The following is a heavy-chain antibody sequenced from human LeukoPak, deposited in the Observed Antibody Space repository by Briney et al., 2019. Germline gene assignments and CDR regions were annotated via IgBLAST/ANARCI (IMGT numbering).Heavy chain of an antibody. D-gene: IGHD1-26*01. J-gene: IGHJ4*02. V-gene: IGHV4-38-2*01. CDR1: GYSISSGYY. Sequence: SETLSLTCAVSGYSISSGYYWGWIRQPPGKGLERIGSIYHSGSTYYNPTLKSRVTISVDTSKNQFPLKLSYVTAADTAVYYCARIYSGNGEIDHWGQGTLVTVSS. CDR2: IYHSGST. CDR3: ARIYSGNGEIDH.